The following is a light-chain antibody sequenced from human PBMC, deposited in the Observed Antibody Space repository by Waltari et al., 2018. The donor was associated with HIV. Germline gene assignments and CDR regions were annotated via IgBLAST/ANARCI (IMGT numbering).Light chain of an antibody. CDR3: AAWNDRLSGYV. J-gene: IGLJ1*01. CDR2: TSN. V-gene: IGLV1-47*01. Sequence: QSVLTQPPSASGTPGQRVTISCSGSSSNIGRNYVYWYQQLPGTAPKLLIYTSNRRPSGFPDRCSGSKSGTSASLAISVLRSEDEADYYCAAWNDRLSGYVFGTGTKVTV. CDR1: SSNIGRNY.